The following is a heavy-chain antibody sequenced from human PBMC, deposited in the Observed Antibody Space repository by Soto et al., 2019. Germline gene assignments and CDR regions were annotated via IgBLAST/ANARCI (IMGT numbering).Heavy chain of an antibody. CDR3: ARGRKYCSGGSCYSFYYYYYGMDV. Sequence: ASLKVSCNASEYTFTSYDINWVRQATGQGLEWMGWMNPNSGNTGYAQKFQGRVTMTRNTSISTAYMELSSLRSEDTAVYYCARGRKYCSGGSCYSFYYYYYGMDVWGQGTTVTVSS. CDR2: MNPNSGNT. J-gene: IGHJ6*02. V-gene: IGHV1-8*01. D-gene: IGHD2-15*01. CDR1: EYTFTSYD.